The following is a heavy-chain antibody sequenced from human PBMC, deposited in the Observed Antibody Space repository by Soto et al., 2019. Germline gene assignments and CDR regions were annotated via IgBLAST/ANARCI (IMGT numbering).Heavy chain of an antibody. CDR1: GFTFGDYA. CDR3: AKALPPGSYYKPLHY. Sequence: EVQLVESGGGLVQPGRSLRLSCAASGFTFGDYAIHWVRQAPGKGLEWVSGVSWNSDTIGYADSVKGRFTISRDSAKKSVYLQMNSLRPEDTALYYCAKALPPGSYYKPLHYWGQGTLVTVSS. D-gene: IGHD3-10*01. J-gene: IGHJ4*02. V-gene: IGHV3-9*01. CDR2: VSWNSDTI.